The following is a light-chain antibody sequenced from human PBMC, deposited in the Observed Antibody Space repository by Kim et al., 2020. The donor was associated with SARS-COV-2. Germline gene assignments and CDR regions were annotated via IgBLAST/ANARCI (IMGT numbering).Light chain of an antibody. CDR3: WSYAGSSTWV. CDR1: NGDVGAFNH. V-gene: IGLV2-23*02. Sequence: GQSITIACTGTNGDVGAFNHVSWYRQYPGKAPKLMIYEITKRPPGISDRFSGSKSGNTASLTISGLQAADEAQYFCWSYAGSSTWVFGGGTQLTVL. CDR2: EIT. J-gene: IGLJ3*02.